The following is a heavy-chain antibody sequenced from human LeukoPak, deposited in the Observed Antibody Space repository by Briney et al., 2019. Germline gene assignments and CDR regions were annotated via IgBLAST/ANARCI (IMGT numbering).Heavy chain of an antibody. CDR1: GFTFSTFA. Sequence: GGSLRLSCVASGFTFSTFAMNWVRQAPGKGLEWVSTISETGRSTYYADSVKGQFTISRDNSKNTLYLQMNSLRAEDTAVYYCAKDRGYSYGISEYWDQGALVTVSS. D-gene: IGHD5-18*01. V-gene: IGHV3-23*01. CDR2: ISETGRST. J-gene: IGHJ4*02. CDR3: AKDRGYSYGISEY.